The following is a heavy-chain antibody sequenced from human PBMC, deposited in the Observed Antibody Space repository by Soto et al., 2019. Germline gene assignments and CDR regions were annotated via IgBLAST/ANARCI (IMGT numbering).Heavy chain of an antibody. D-gene: IGHD6-6*01. V-gene: IGHV3-23*01. Sequence: EVQLLESGGGLVQPGGSLRLSCAASGFAFSNYAMGWVRQAPGKGLEWVSSISTSIDATYYADSVKGRFTLSRDDSKNTLYLQMNSLRAEDSAVYYCAKDRTVAARNFDYWGQGTQVTVSS. CDR3: AKDRTVAARNFDY. CDR2: ISTSIDAT. CDR1: GFAFSNYA. J-gene: IGHJ4*02.